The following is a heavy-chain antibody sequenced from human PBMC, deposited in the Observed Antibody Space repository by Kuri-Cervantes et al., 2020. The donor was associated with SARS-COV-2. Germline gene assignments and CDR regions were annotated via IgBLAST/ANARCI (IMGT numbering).Heavy chain of an antibody. V-gene: IGHV1-69*13. CDR2: ILPIFGTA. CDR1: GGTFSSYS. D-gene: IGHD3-22*01. CDR3: ARMGYYDSSGYSPPYYGMDV. Sequence: SVKVSCKASGGTFSSYSISWVRQAPGQGLEWMGGILPIFGTANYAQKFQGRVTIIADELTSTAYMELSSLRSEDTAMYYCARMGYYDSSGYSPPYYGMDVWGLGTTVTVSS. J-gene: IGHJ6*02.